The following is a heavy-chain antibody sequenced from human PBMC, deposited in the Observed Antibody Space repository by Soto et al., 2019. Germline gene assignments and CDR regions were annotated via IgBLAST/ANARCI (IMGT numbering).Heavy chain of an antibody. CDR1: GGSISSSSYY. V-gene: IGHV4-39*01. D-gene: IGHD2-2*01. J-gene: IGHJ6*02. Sequence: PSETLSLTCTVSGGSISSSSYYWGWIRQPPGKGLEWIGSIYYSGSTYYNPSLKSRVTISVDTSKNQFSLKLSSVTAADTAVYYCQVVPAPDYGMDVWGQGTTVTVSS. CDR2: IYYSGST. CDR3: QVVPAPDYGMDV.